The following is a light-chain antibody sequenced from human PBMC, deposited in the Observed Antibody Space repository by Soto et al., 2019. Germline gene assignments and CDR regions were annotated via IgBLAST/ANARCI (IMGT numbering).Light chain of an antibody. V-gene: IGLV1-47*01. CDR1: SSNIGSNY. CDR2: RNN. J-gene: IGLJ2*01. CDR3: AAWDDSLSGVV. Sequence: QAVVTQPPSASGTTGQRVTISCSGSSSNIGSNYVYWYQQLPGTAPKLLIYRNNQRPSGVPDRFSGSKSGTSASLAISGLRSEDEADYYCAAWDDSLSGVVFGGGTKVTVL.